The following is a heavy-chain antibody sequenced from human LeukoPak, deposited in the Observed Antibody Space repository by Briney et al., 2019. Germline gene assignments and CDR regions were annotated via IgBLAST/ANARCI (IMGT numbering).Heavy chain of an antibody. CDR1: GFTFTNYW. CDR2: LPPDELGI. V-gene: IGHV3-74*01. D-gene: IGHD6-6*01. CDR3: VGTIASRGSEY. Sequence: GGSLRLSCAASGFTFTNYWMHWVRQAPGMGLVWVSRLPPDELGIIYADSVKGRFTVSRDNAKNTVYLQMNNLRADDTAMYYCVGTIASRGSEYWGQGALITVSS. J-gene: IGHJ4*02.